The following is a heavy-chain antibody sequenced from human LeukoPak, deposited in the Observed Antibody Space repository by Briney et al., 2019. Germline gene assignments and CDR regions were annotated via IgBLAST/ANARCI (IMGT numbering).Heavy chain of an antibody. D-gene: IGHD5-24*01. Sequence: SETLSLTCAVYGGSFSGYYWSWIRQPPGKGLEWIGEINHSGSTNYNPSLKSRVTISVDTSKNQFSLKLSSVTAADTAVYYCARLSGDGYNYTPFFDYWGQGTLVTVSS. CDR2: INHSGST. V-gene: IGHV4-34*01. CDR3: ARLSGDGYNYTPFFDY. CDR1: GGSFSGYY. J-gene: IGHJ4*02.